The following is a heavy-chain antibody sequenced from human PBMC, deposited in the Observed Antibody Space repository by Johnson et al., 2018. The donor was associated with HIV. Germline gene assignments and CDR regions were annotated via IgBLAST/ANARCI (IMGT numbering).Heavy chain of an antibody. CDR1: GFTFSTYA. Sequence: VQLVESGGGVAQPGRSLRLSCPASGFTFSTYAMHWVRQAPGKGLEWVANIKQDGSEKYYVDSVKGRFTISRDNAKNSLYLQMNSLRAEDTAVYYCARDSKARFPTITMIDAFDIWGQGTMVTVSS. CDR2: IKQDGSEK. D-gene: IGHD3-22*01. V-gene: IGHV3-7*01. CDR3: ARDSKARFPTITMIDAFDI. J-gene: IGHJ3*02.